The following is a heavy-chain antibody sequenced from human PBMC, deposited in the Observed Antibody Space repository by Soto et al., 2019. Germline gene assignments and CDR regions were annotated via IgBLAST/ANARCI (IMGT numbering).Heavy chain of an antibody. J-gene: IGHJ6*02. CDR1: GFTFSNYA. Sequence: EVQLLESGGGLVQPGGSLRLSCAASGFTFSNYAMSWVRQAPGKGLEWVSAISGSGGSTYYADSVKGRFTISRDNYKNTLYLQMNSLRAEDTAVYYCAKGASGYYYYGMDVWGQGTTVTVSS. V-gene: IGHV3-23*01. CDR3: AKGASGYYYYGMDV. CDR2: ISGSGGST. D-gene: IGHD3-10*01.